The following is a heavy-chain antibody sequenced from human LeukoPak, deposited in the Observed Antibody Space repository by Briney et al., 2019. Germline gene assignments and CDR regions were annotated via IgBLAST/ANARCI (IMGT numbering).Heavy chain of an antibody. CDR2: ISNSGST. D-gene: IGHD2-15*01. V-gene: IGHV4-59*11. CDR1: GGSISSHY. CDR3: GRDALVGYFSYYYMDV. J-gene: IGHJ6*03. Sequence: SETPSLTCTVSGGSISSHYWTWIRQSPVKGLEWIGDISNSGSTSYNPSLKSRVTISIDTSKNQFSLKLGSVTAADTAVYYCGRDALVGYFSYYYMDVWGKGTTVTVSS.